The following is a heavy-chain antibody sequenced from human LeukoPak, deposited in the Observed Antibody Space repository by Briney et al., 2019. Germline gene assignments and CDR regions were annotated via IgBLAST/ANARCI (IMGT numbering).Heavy chain of an antibody. J-gene: IGHJ5*02. Sequence: GASVKVSCKVSGYTLTELSMHWVRQAPGKGLEWMGGFDPEDGETIYAQKFQGRVTMTEDTSTDTAYMELSSLRSEDTAVYYCATVPRWGSVVVPAALERFDPWGQGTLVTVSS. CDR1: GYTLTELS. D-gene: IGHD2-2*01. V-gene: IGHV1-24*01. CDR3: ATVPRWGSVVVPAALERFDP. CDR2: FDPEDGET.